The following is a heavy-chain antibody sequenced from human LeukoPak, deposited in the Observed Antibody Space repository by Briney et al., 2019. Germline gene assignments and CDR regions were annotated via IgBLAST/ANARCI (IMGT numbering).Heavy chain of an antibody. V-gene: IGHV4-34*01. CDR2: INHSGST. CDR1: GGSFSGYY. J-gene: IGHJ5*02. D-gene: IGHD6-19*01. Sequence: SETLSLTCAVYGGSFSGYYWSWIRQPPGKGLEWIGEINHSGSTYYNPSLKRRVTISVDTSKNQFSLRLRSVTAADTAVYYCARGQARLAWFDPWGQGTLVTVSS. CDR3: ARGQARLAWFDP.